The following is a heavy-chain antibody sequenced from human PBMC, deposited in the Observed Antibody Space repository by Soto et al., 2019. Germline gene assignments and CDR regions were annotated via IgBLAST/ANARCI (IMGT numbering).Heavy chain of an antibody. D-gene: IGHD3-22*01. CDR3: ARVSRRLHYYDSTYDY. Sequence: GSLRLSCAASVFTFSSYAMHWVRQAPGKGLEWVAVISYDGSNKYYADSVKGRFTISRDNSKNTLYLQMNSLRAEDTAVYYCARVSRRLHYYDSTYDYWGQGTLVTVSS. J-gene: IGHJ4*02. CDR1: VFTFSSYA. V-gene: IGHV3-30-3*01. CDR2: ISYDGSNK.